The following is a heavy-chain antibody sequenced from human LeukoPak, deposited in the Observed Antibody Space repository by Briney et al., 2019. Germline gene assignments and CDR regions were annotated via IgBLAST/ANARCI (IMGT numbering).Heavy chain of an antibody. V-gene: IGHV4-34*01. CDR3: ARGGQDVTMIVVVMTAVSYYLDV. D-gene: IGHD3-22*01. CDR2: MNPSGST. J-gene: IGHJ6*03. Sequence: SETLSLTCAVYGGSFSGYYWTWMRQTPEKGLEWIGEMNPSGSTNYNPSIKSRVTISVDTSKNQFSLELSSVTAADTAVYYCARGGQDVTMIVVVMTAVSYYLDVWGKGTTVTVS. CDR1: GGSFSGYY.